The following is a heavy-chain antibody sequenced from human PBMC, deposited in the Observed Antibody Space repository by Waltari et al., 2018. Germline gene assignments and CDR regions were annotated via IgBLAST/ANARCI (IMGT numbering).Heavy chain of an antibody. CDR1: GGTVSSYA. Sequence: QVQLVQSGAEGKKPGSSVKVSCKASGGTVSSYAISWVRQAPGQGLEWMGGIIPIFGAANYAQKFQGRVTITADESTSTAYMELSSLRSEDTAVYYCARDWVIFGVVIIFGYWGQGTLVTVSS. CDR3: ARDWVIFGVVIIFGY. CDR2: IIPIFGAA. J-gene: IGHJ1*01. V-gene: IGHV1-69*12. D-gene: IGHD3-3*01.